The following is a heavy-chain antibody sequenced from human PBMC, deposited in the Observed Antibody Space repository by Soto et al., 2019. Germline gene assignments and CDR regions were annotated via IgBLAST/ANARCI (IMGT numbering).Heavy chain of an antibody. J-gene: IGHJ5*02. D-gene: IGHD3-3*01. CDR1: GGSISGRY. V-gene: IGHV4-59*11. Sequence: PSETLSLTCTVSGGSISGRYWSWIRQPPGKGLQYIGYISYSGSTNYNPSLKSRVTISVDTSNNQFSLRLSSVTAADTAVYYCARDVGLQHDTGYYDFWSGKNNWFDPWGQGILVTVSS. CDR3: ARDVGLQHDTGYYDFWSGKNNWFDP. CDR2: ISYSGST.